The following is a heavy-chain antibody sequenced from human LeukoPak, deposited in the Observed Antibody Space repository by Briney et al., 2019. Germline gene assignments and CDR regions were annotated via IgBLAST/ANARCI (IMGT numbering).Heavy chain of an antibody. V-gene: IGHV4-59*01. Sequence: PSETLSLTCTVSGGSISSYYWSWIRQPPGKGLEWIGYIYYSGSTNYNPSLKSRVTISVDTSKNQFSLKLSSVTAADTAVYYCARHPYSNFVLDYWGQGTLVTVSS. CDR1: GGSISSYY. CDR3: ARHPYSNFVLDY. D-gene: IGHD4-11*01. CDR2: IYYSGST. J-gene: IGHJ4*02.